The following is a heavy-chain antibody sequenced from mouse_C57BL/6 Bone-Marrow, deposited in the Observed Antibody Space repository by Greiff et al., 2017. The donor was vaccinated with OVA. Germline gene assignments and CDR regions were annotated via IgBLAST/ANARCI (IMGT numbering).Heavy chain of an antibody. CDR3: ASIYYDYGWFAY. Sequence: QVQLQQPGAELVKPGASVKMSCKASGYTFTSYWITWVKQRPGQGLEWIGDIYPGSGSTNYNEKFKSKATLTVDTSSSTAYMQLSSLTSEDSAVYYCASIYYDYGWFAYWGQGTLVTVSA. V-gene: IGHV1-55*01. D-gene: IGHD2-4*01. CDR1: GYTFTSYW. J-gene: IGHJ3*01. CDR2: IYPGSGST.